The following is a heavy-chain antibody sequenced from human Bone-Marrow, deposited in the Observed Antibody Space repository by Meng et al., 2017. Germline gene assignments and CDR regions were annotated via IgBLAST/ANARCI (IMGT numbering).Heavy chain of an antibody. CDR3: ARNALEGNYDFWSGSYYYYGMAV. Sequence: GESLKISCAASGVTFSSYWMSWVRQAPGKGLEWVANIKQDGSEKYYVDSVKGRFTISRDNAENSLYLQMNSLRAEDTAVYYCARNALEGNYDFWSGSYYYYGMAVWGQGTTVTVSS. CDR1: GVTFSSYW. D-gene: IGHD3-3*01. CDR2: IKQDGSEK. J-gene: IGHJ6*01. V-gene: IGHV3-7*01.